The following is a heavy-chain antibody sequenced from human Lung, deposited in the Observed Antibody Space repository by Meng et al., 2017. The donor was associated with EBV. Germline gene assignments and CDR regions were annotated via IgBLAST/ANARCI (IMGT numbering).Heavy chain of an antibody. D-gene: IGHD1-26*01. CDR1: VESISVCVVS. Sequence: GQAVVRPSQLLPITLSVSVESISVCVVSWLCIREHPVKGLAWLGNIYYIGSAYYIPSLKSRVTLSVDTSKNHFSLKLRSVTAADTAVYYCARGPSGSYYPSFDYWGQGTLVTVSS. CDR2: IYYIGSA. J-gene: IGHJ4*02. CDR3: ARGPSGSYYPSFDY. V-gene: IGHV4-31*02.